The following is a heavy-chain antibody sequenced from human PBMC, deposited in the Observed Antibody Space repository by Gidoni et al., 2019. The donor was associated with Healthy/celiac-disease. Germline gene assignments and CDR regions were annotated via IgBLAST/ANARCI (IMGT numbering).Heavy chain of an antibody. V-gene: IGHV4-34*01. J-gene: IGHJ3*02. CDR1: GGSFSGYY. CDR2: INHSGST. Sequence: QVQLQQWGAGLFKPSETPSLTCAVYGGSFSGYYWSWIRQPPGKGLEWIGEINHSGSTNYNPSLKSRVTISVDTSKNQFSLKLSSVTAADTAVYYCARAPFRSSSTSPRAFDIWGQGTMVTVSS. D-gene: IGHD2-2*01. CDR3: ARAPFRSSSTSPRAFDI.